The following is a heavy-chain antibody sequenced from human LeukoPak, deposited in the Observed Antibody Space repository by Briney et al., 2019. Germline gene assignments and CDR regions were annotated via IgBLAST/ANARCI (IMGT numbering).Heavy chain of an antibody. CDR3: ARDLITIFGVVITRYGMDV. V-gene: IGHV1-18*01. CDR2: ISAYNGNT. CDR1: GYTFTSYG. Sequence: ASVKVSCKASGYTFTSYGISWVRQAPGQGLEWMGWISAYNGNTNYAQKLQGRVTMTTDTSTSTACMELRSLRSDDTAVYYCARDLITIFGVVITRYGMDVWGQGTTVTVSS. D-gene: IGHD3-3*01. J-gene: IGHJ6*02.